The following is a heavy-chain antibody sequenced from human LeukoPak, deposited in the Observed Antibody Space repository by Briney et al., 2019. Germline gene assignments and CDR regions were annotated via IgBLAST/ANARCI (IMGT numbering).Heavy chain of an antibody. CDR1: GGSFSDFY. J-gene: IGHJ3*02. D-gene: IGHD7-27*01. CDR3: ARIRLTGDLYAPDDFGI. V-gene: IGHV4-34*01. CDR2: INHSGTT. Sequence: SETLSLTCAVYGGSFSDFYWTWIRQPPGKGLEWIGEINHSGTTNHNPSLKSRVTISVDTSKNQFSLKMRSMTAADTAVYYCARIRLTGDLYAPDDFGIWGQGTMVTVSS.